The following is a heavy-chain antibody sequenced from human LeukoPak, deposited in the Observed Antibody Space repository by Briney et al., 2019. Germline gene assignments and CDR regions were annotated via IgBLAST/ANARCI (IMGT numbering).Heavy chain of an antibody. CDR1: GFTFSDYY. D-gene: IGHD6-13*01. CDR3: ESSSWYDPTLKPSQSFFDY. Sequence: PGESLRLSCATSGFTFSDYYMSWIRQAPGKGLEWISFINSYSNTIYYADSVKGRFTISRDNSKNTLYLQMNSLRAEDTAVYYCESSSWYDPTLKPSQSFFDYWGQGTLVTVSS. CDR2: INSYSNTI. J-gene: IGHJ4*02. V-gene: IGHV3-11*01.